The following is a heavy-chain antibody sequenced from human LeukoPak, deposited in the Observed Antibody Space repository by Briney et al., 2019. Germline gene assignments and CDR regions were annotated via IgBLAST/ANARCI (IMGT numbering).Heavy chain of an antibody. Sequence: SETLSLTCTVSGGSLLRHHWTWILQPPGKGLEWIGYIHNSGSANYNPSLKSRVTMSLDTSKNQFSLTLNSVTAADTAVYYGAKIAMTSGWGYFDYWGQGTLVTVSS. D-gene: IGHD6-19*01. CDR2: IHNSGSA. V-gene: IGHV4-59*11. CDR3: AKIAMTSGWGYFDY. CDR1: GGSLLRHH. J-gene: IGHJ4*02.